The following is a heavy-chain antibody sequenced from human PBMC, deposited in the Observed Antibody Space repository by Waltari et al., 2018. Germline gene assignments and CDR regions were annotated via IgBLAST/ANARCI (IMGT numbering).Heavy chain of an antibody. Sequence: QVQLQESGPGLVTPSQTLSLTCTVSGGSIRSGGYYWSWIRQHPGKGLEWIGYIYHSGSTYYNPSLKSRVTISVDRSKNQFSLKLSSVTAADTAVYYCARGGEGNIDYWGQGTLVTVSS. CDR1: GGSIRSGGYY. CDR2: IYHSGST. D-gene: IGHD3-16*01. J-gene: IGHJ4*02. V-gene: IGHV4-31*03. CDR3: ARGGEGNIDY.